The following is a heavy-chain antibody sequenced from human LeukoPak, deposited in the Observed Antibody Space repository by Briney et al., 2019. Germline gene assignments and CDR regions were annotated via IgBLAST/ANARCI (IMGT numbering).Heavy chain of an antibody. J-gene: IGHJ5*02. Sequence: PGGSLRLSCTASGFTFSSYWMSWVRQAPGKGLEWVANINQDGSEKYYVDSVKGRFTISRDNAKNSLYLQMNSLRAEDTAVYYCARGRRVPAAMGNWFDPWGQGTLVTASS. D-gene: IGHD2-2*01. V-gene: IGHV3-7*01. CDR1: GFTFSSYW. CDR3: ARGRRVPAAMGNWFDP. CDR2: INQDGSEK.